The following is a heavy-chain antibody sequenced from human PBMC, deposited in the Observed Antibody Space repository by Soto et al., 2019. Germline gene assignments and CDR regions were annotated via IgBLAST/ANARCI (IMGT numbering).Heavy chain of an antibody. V-gene: IGHV2-70*01. D-gene: IGHD3-3*01. Sequence: SGPTLVNPTQTLTLTCTFSGFSPSTSGMCVSWIRQPPGKALEWLALIDWDDDKYYSTSLKTRLTISKDTSKNQVVLTMTNMDPVDTATYYCARTLGYDFWSTEGWFDPWGQGTLVTVSS. CDR3: ARTLGYDFWSTEGWFDP. CDR2: IDWDDDK. J-gene: IGHJ5*02. CDR1: GFSPSTSGMC.